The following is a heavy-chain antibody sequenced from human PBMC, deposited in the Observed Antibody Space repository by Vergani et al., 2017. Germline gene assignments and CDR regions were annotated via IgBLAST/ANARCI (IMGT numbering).Heavy chain of an antibody. CDR2: IHTSGSS. D-gene: IGHD3-10*01. V-gene: IGHV4-61*02. CDR3: ARGSCLGGSCYKPLFDF. CDR1: GGSINSHNYY. Sequence: QVQLQESGPGLVKPSQTLSLTCTVSGGSINSHNYYWSWIRQPAGKGLEWIGRIHTSGSSNYNPSLKSRVPMSGDTSKNQFSLNLTSVTAADTAVYFCARGSCLGGSCYKPLFDFWGQGILVTVSS. J-gene: IGHJ4*02.